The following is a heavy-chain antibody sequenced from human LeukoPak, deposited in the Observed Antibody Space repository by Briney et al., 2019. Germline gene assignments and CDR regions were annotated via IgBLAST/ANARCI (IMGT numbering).Heavy chain of an antibody. V-gene: IGHV3-21*01. J-gene: IGHJ4*02. CDR1: GFTFSSYS. Sequence: GGSLRLSCAASGFTFSSYSMNWVRQAPGKGLEWVSSISSSSSYIYYADSVKGRFTISRDNSKNTLYLQMNSLRAEDTAVYYCARVGGGYSGYNDYWGQGTLVTVSS. CDR2: ISSSSSYI. CDR3: ARVGGGYSGYNDY. D-gene: IGHD5-12*01.